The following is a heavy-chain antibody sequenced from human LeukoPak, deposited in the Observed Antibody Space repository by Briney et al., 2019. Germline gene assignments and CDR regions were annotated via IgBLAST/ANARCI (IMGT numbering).Heavy chain of an antibody. V-gene: IGHV4-59*08. Sequence: SETLSLTCSVSGGSFSGNYWNWIRQPPGKGLEWIGHIYYSGSTNYHPSLKSRVTISLDTSKNRFSLKLSSVTAADTAVYYCARLGSATYDYWGQGTLVTVSS. CDR1: GGSFSGNY. CDR3: ARLGSATYDY. J-gene: IGHJ4*02. D-gene: IGHD1-26*01. CDR2: IYYSGST.